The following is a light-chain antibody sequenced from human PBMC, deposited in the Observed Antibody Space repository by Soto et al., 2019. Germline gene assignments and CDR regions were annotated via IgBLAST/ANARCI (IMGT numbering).Light chain of an antibody. CDR1: QSVSSS. CDR3: QQRSNWPGT. CDR2: DAS. J-gene: IGKJ1*01. V-gene: IGKV3-11*01. Sequence: EIVLTQSPATLSLSPGERATLSCRASQSVSSSLAWYQQKPGQAPRLLIYDASNRATGIPVRFSGSGSGTDFTLTISSLEPEDFALYYCQQRSNWPGTFGQGTKVEI.